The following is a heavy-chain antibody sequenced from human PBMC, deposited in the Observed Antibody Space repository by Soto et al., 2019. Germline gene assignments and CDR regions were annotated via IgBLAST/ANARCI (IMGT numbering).Heavy chain of an antibody. CDR2: IYYSGST. V-gene: IGHV4-59*01. Sequence: SQALSHTCTFSCGSISSYYLSWILKPPGKGLEWIWYIYYSGSTNYNPSLKSRVTISVDTSKNQFSLKLSSVTAADTAVYYCARSMVRGVPTMLDYWGQGTLVTVSS. CDR1: CGSISSYY. CDR3: ARSMVRGVPTMLDY. J-gene: IGHJ4*02. D-gene: IGHD3-10*01.